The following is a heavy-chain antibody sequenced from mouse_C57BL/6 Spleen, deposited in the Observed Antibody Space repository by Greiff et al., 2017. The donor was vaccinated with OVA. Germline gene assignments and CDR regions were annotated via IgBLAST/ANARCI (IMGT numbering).Heavy chain of an antibody. D-gene: IGHD3-2*02. CDR2: ISDGGSYT. Sequence: EVKLMESGGGLVKPGGSLKLSCAASGFTFSSYAMSWVRQTPEKRLEWVATISDGGSYTYYPDNVKGRFTISRDNAKNNLYLQMSHLKSEDTAMYYCARDSSGDYWGKGTTLTVSS. CDR1: GFTFSSYA. V-gene: IGHV5-4*01. J-gene: IGHJ2*01. CDR3: ARDSSGDY.